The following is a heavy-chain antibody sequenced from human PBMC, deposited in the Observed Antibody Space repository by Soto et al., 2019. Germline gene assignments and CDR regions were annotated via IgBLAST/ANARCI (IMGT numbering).Heavy chain of an antibody. J-gene: IGHJ3*02. CDR3: ARATRITMVRGVRQDDAFDI. Sequence: PSQTLSLTCAISGDSVSSNSAAWNWIRQSPSRGLEWLGRTYYRSKWYNDYAVSVKSRITINPDTSKNQFSLQLNSVTPEDTAVYYCARATRITMVRGVRQDDAFDIWGQGTMVTVSS. V-gene: IGHV6-1*01. CDR2: TYYRSKWYN. D-gene: IGHD3-10*01. CDR1: GDSVSSNSAA.